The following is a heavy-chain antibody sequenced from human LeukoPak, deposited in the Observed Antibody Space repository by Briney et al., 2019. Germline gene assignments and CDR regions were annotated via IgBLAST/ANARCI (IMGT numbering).Heavy chain of an antibody. CDR1: GYSISSGYY. Sequence: SETLSLTCAVSGYSISSGYYWGWIRQPPGKGLEWIGSIYHSGSTYYNPSLKSRVTISVDTSKNQFSLKLSSVTAADTAVYYCAREPHQGRDYYDSTPLGYWGQGTLATVSS. D-gene: IGHD3-22*01. CDR2: IYHSGST. J-gene: IGHJ1*01. CDR3: AREPHQGRDYYDSTPLGY. V-gene: IGHV4-38-2*02.